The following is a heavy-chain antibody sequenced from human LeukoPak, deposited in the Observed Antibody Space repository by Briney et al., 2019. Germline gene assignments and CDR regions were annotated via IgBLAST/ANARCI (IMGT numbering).Heavy chain of an antibody. V-gene: IGHV4-59*01. CDR1: GVSITTYY. CDR3: ARLGLGDEACWFDP. CDR2: VYYSGRT. D-gene: IGHD3-10*01. Sequence: SETLSLTCTVSGVSITTYYWSWIRQPPGKGLEWTGFVYYSGRTSYNPSLKSRVTISVDTSKSRFSLRLSSVTAADTAMYYCARLGLGDEACWFDPWGQGTLVTVSS. J-gene: IGHJ5*02.